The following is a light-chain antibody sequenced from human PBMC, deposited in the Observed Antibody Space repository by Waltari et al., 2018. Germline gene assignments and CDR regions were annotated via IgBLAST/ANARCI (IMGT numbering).Light chain of an antibody. CDR3: SSYAGSNNLV. CDR1: SSAVAGYNY. CDR2: EVS. Sequence: QSALTQPPSASGSPGQSVTISCTGTSSAVAGYNYVPCYQQPPGKAPKVIIFEVSKRPSGVPDRFTGSKSGNTASLTVSGLQAEDEADYYCSSYAGSNNLVFGGGTKLTVL. J-gene: IGLJ2*01. V-gene: IGLV2-8*01.